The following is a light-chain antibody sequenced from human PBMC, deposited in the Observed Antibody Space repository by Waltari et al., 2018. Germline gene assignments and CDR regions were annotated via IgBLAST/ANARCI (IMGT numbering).Light chain of an antibody. CDR2: EVS. CDR1: SSDVGGYNY. J-gene: IGLJ3*02. Sequence: QSALTQPPSASGSPGQSVTISCTGTSSDVGGYNYVSWFQQRPGKAPKVMIYEVSKRPSGGPDRCSGSNFCHTAPLIVSVLQAADEADYYCRSYAGSKFWVFGGGTKLTGL. CDR3: RSYAGSKFWV. V-gene: IGLV2-8*01.